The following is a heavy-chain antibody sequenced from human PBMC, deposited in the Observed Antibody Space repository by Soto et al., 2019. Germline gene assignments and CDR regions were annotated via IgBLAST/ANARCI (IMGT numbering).Heavy chain of an antibody. J-gene: IGHJ4*02. CDR1: GGSISGSSYF. V-gene: IGHV4-61*05. CDR2: IYYSGST. D-gene: IGHD2-21*01. Sequence: SETLSLTCTVSGGSISGSSYFWGWIRQPPGKGLEWIGYIYYSGSTNYNPSLKSRVTISVDTSKNQFSLKLSSVTAADTAVYYCARVWGYYFXYWGQGTLVXVSS. CDR3: ARVWGYYFXY.